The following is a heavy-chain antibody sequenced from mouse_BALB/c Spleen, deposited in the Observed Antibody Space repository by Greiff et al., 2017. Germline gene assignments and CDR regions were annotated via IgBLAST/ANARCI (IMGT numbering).Heavy chain of an antibody. CDR2: IYPGNSDT. V-gene: IGHV1-5*01. Sequence: VQLQQSGPVLARPGASVKMSCKASGYTFTSYWMHWVKQRPGQGLEWIGAIYPGNSDTSYNQKCKGKAKLTAVTSTSTAYMELSSLTNEDSAVYDCTRSYYGNLFAYWGQGTLVTVSA. J-gene: IGHJ3*01. CDR1: GYTFTSYW. CDR3: TRSYYGNLFAY. D-gene: IGHD2-10*01.